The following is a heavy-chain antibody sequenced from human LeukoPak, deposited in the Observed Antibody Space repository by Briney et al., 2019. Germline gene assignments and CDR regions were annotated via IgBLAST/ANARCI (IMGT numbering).Heavy chain of an antibody. Sequence: PGGSLRLSCAASGFTFSSYGMHWVRQAPGKGLEWVAVIWYDGSNKHYADSVKGRFTISRDNSKNTLYLQMNSLRAEDTAVYYCAKNQGDYDSGTYSNWFDPWGQGTLVTVSS. V-gene: IGHV3-33*06. CDR2: IWYDGSNK. D-gene: IGHD3-22*01. J-gene: IGHJ5*02. CDR1: GFTFSSYG. CDR3: AKNQGDYDSGTYSNWFDP.